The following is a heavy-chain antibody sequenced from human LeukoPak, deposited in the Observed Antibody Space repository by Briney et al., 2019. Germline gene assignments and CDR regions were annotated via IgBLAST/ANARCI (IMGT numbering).Heavy chain of an antibody. CDR2: IKQDGSEK. CDR1: GFTFSSYW. CDR3: ARDRKAAVGATPLDY. V-gene: IGHV3-7*01. D-gene: IGHD1-26*01. J-gene: IGHJ4*02. Sequence: GGSLRLSCAASGFTFSSYWMSWIRQAPGKGLEWVANIKQDGSEKYYVDSVKGRFTISRDNAKNSLYLQMNSLRAEDTAVYYCARDRKAAVGATPLDYWGQGTLVTVSS.